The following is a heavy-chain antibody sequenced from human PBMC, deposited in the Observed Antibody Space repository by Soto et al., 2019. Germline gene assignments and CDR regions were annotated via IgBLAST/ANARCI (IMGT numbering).Heavy chain of an antibody. CDR3: ARVRGGGIVVDHGALDC. Sequence: QVQLVQSGAEVKKPGSSVKVSCKASGGTFSNYAISWVRQAPGQGLEWMGGIIPIFGTANYAQKFQGRVTITADDSTTTAYMELSSLRSADTAVYYCARVRGGGIVVDHGALDCWGQGTLVTVSS. D-gene: IGHD3-22*01. CDR1: GGTFSNYA. CDR2: IIPIFGTA. V-gene: IGHV1-69*01. J-gene: IGHJ4*02.